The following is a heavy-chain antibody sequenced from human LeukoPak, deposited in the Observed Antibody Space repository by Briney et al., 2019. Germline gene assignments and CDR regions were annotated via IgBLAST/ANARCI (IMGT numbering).Heavy chain of an antibody. V-gene: IGHV3-21*01. D-gene: IGHD3-10*01. CDR1: GFTFSSYS. CDR2: ISSSSSYI. CDR3: ARAGITMVRGVITH. J-gene: IGHJ4*02. Sequence: GGSLRLSCAASGFTFSSYSMNWVRQAPGKGLEWVSSISSSSSYIYYADSVKGRFTISRDNAKNSLYLQMNSLRAEDTAVYYCARAGITMVRGVITHWGQGTPVTVSS.